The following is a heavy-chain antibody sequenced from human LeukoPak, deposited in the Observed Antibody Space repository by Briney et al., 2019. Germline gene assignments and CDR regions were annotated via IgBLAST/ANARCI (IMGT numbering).Heavy chain of an antibody. V-gene: IGHV4-59*08. J-gene: IGHJ6*02. D-gene: IGHD3-3*01. Sequence: SETLSLTCAASGGSISSYYWRWIRQPPGKGLEWIGYIYYSGSTNYNPSLKSRVTISVDTSKNQFSLKLSSVTAADTAVYYCTSFGDYWHYGMDVWGQGTTVTVSS. CDR2: IYYSGST. CDR3: TSFGDYWHYGMDV. CDR1: GGSISSYY.